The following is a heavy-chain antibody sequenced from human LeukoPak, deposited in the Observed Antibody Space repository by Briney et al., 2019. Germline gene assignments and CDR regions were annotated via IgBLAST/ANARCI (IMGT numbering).Heavy chain of an antibody. CDR3: AREQRSRYCSSTTYHYDGAFDV. D-gene: IGHD2-2*01. J-gene: IGHJ3*01. V-gene: IGHV1-2*02. CDR2: INPESGGT. CDR1: GYTLTDDS. Sequence: GASVKVSCKSSGYTLTDDSIHWVRQAPGQGLEWMGWINPESGGTTFAQKFQDRVTLTRDRSIGTVYMDLSRLRSDDTAMYFCAREQRSRYCSSTTYHYDGAFDVWGPGTMVTVSS.